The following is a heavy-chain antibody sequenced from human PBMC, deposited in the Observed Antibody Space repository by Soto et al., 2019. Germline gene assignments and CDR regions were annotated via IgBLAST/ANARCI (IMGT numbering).Heavy chain of an antibody. CDR2: IYYSGST. J-gene: IGHJ4*02. CDR1: GGSISSSSYY. D-gene: IGHD6-6*01. Sequence: SETLSLTCTVSGGSISSSSYYWGWIRQPPGKGLEWIGSIYYSGSTYYNPSLKSRVTISVDTSKNQFSLKLSSVTAADTAVYYCARHRPGDYLDYWGQGTLVTVSS. V-gene: IGHV4-39*01. CDR3: ARHRPGDYLDY.